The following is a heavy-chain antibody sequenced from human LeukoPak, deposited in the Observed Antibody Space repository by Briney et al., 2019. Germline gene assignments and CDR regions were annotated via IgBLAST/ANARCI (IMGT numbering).Heavy chain of an antibody. D-gene: IGHD3-9*01. CDR2: MHPSDFDT. J-gene: IGHJ4*02. Sequence: GESLKISCEVSGYNLTTYWIAWVRQMPGKGLEWMAIMHPSDFDTVYSPSFEGQVTFSADKSISTAYLQWSSLKASDTAMYYCARLELRYFDWSHLDYWGQGTLVTVSS. CDR3: ARLELRYFDWSHLDY. V-gene: IGHV5-51*01. CDR1: GYNLTTYW.